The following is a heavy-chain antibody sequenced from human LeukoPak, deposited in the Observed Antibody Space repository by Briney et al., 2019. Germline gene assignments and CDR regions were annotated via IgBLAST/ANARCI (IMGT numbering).Heavy chain of an antibody. D-gene: IGHD4-17*01. Sequence: PSETLSLTCTVSGGSISSGSYYWSWIRQPAGKGLEWIGRIYTSGSTNYNPSLESRVTISVDTSKNQFSLKLSSVTAADTAVYYCAREGYGVYYYYYMDVWGKGTTVTVSS. V-gene: IGHV4-61*02. CDR2: IYTSGST. CDR1: GGSISSGSYY. CDR3: AREGYGVYYYYYMDV. J-gene: IGHJ6*03.